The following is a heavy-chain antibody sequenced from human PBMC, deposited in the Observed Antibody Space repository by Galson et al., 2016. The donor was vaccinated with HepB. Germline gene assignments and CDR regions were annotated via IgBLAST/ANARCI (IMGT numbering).Heavy chain of an antibody. Sequence: SLRLSCAASGFSFFSYNMNWVRQAPGKGLEWVSSISRSSGYIYYADSVKGRFTISRDNARNTLYLQMNSLRVEDTAVYYCARDRAYYDFWSGVNWFDPWGQGTLVTVSS. D-gene: IGHD3-3*01. V-gene: IGHV3-21*01. CDR2: ISRSSGYI. CDR3: ARDRAYYDFWSGVNWFDP. J-gene: IGHJ5*02. CDR1: GFSFFSYN.